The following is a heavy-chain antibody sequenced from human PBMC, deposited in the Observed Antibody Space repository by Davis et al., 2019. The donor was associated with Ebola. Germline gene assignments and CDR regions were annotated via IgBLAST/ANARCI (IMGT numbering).Heavy chain of an antibody. CDR3: ARMQLIRFLEWSSFDY. D-gene: IGHD3-3*01. CDR1: GFTFSSYE. Sequence: GGSLRLSCAASGFTFSSYEMNWVRQAPGKGLEWVSYISSSGSTIYYADSGKGRFTISRDNAKNSLYLQMNSLRAEDTAVYYCARMQLIRFLEWSSFDYWGQGTLVTVSS. V-gene: IGHV3-48*03. CDR2: ISSSGSTI. J-gene: IGHJ4*02.